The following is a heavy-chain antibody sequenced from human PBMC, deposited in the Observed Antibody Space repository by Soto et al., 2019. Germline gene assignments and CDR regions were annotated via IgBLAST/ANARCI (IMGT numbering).Heavy chain of an antibody. CDR3: AKARPNWNDPVERYYFDY. Sequence: EVQLLESGGGLVQPGGSLRLSCAASGLTFSAYAMSWVRHAPGKGLEWVSAISGGGGSTYYPDSVQGRFTIARDNSKNTLYLQTNSLRAEYPAVYYCAKARPNWNDPVERYYFDYWGQGTLVTVSS. CDR1: GLTFSAYA. V-gene: IGHV3-23*01. CDR2: ISGGGGST. J-gene: IGHJ4*02. D-gene: IGHD1-1*01.